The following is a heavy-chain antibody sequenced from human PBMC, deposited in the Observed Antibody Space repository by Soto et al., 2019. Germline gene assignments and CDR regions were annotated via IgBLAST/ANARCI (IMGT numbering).Heavy chain of an antibody. CDR1: GYTFTGFY. CDR3: ASGGSTVTREFDY. D-gene: IGHD4-17*01. CDR2: INPYSGDT. Sequence: QVQLVQSGAEVKKPGASVKVSCKALGYTFTGFYMHWVRQAPGQGLEWMGWINPYSGDTEYAQKFQGWVTMTRDTSISTAYMELSRLKSDDTAVYYCASGGSTVTREFDYWGQGTLVSVSS. V-gene: IGHV1-2*04. J-gene: IGHJ4*02.